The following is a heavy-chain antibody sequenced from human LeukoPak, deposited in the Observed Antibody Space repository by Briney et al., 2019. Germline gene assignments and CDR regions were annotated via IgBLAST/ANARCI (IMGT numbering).Heavy chain of an antibody. CDR2: IKQDGSEK. D-gene: IGHD1-26*01. CDR3: AGSELPVEYYMDV. CDR1: GFTFSNAW. J-gene: IGHJ6*03. V-gene: IGHV3-7*01. Sequence: GGSLRLSCAASGFTFSNAWMSWVRQAPGKGLEWVANIKQDGSEKYYVDSVKGRFTISRDNAKNSLYLQMNSLRAEDTAVYYCAGSELPVEYYMDVWGKGTTVTISS.